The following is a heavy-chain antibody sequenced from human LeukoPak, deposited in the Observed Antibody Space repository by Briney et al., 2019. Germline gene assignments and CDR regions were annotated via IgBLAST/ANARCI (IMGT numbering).Heavy chain of an antibody. CDR2: TYYRFKWYN. CDR3: ARVRTRRDGCNFEILEAFDI. Sequence: PSQPLSLPCAISGDSVSSNSAAWNWIRQSPSRGLVRLGRTYYRFKWYNDYAVSVKSRITINPDTSTKQFSLQLNSLTRVETAVYYCARVRTRRDGCNFEILEAFDIWGQGTMVTVSS. D-gene: IGHD5-24*01. V-gene: IGHV6-1*01. CDR1: GDSVSSNSAA. J-gene: IGHJ3*02.